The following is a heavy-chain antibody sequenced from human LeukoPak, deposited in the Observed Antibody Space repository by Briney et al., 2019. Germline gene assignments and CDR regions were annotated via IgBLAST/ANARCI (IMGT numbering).Heavy chain of an antibody. V-gene: IGHV1-69*01. J-gene: IGHJ3*02. CDR2: IIPIFGTA. CDR1: GGTFSSYA. Sequence: SVKVSCKASGGTFSSYAISWVRQAPGQGLEWMGGIIPIFGTANYAQKFQGRVTITADESTSTAYMELSSLRSEDTAVYYCARGVTSSDAFDIWGQGTMVTVSS. D-gene: IGHD4-23*01. CDR3: ARGVTSSDAFDI.